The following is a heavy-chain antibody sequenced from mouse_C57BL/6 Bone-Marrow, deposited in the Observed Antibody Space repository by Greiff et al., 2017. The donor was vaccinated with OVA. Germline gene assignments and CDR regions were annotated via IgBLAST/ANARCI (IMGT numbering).Heavy chain of an antibody. CDR2: IHPNSGST. Sequence: VQLHQPGAELVKPGASVKLSCKASGYTFTSYWMHWVKQRPGQGLEWIGMIHPNSGSTKYNAKFKSKATLTVDKSSSTAYMQLSILTSEDSAVNYCARITTVYFDVWGTGTTVTVSS. J-gene: IGHJ1*03. V-gene: IGHV1-64*01. CDR1: GYTFTSYW. D-gene: IGHD1-1*01. CDR3: ARITTVYFDV.